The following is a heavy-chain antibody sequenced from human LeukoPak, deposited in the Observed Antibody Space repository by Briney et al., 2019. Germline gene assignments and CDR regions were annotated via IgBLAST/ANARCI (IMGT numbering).Heavy chain of an antibody. J-gene: IGHJ5*02. CDR3: ARGVAEAVNWFDP. CDR2: INPNSGGT. V-gene: IGHV1-2*02. D-gene: IGHD6-13*01. CDR1: GYTFTGYY. Sequence: ASVKVSCKASGYTFTGYYMHWVRQAPGQGLEWMGWINPNSGGTNYAQKVQGRVTMTRDTSISTAYMELSRLTSDDTAVYYCARGVAEAVNWFDPWGQGTLVTVSS.